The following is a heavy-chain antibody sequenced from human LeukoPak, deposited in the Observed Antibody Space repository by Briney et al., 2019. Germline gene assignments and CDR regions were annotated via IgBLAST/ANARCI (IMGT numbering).Heavy chain of an antibody. Sequence: ASVKVSCKASGYTFTGYYIHWVRQAPGQGLEWMGWINPNSGGTKYGQKFQGRVTMTRGTSINTAYMELSSLRSDDTAVFYCARENSGSYEYWGQGTLVTVSS. V-gene: IGHV1-2*02. CDR2: INPNSGGT. J-gene: IGHJ4*02. D-gene: IGHD1-26*01. CDR3: ARENSGSYEY. CDR1: GYTFTGYY.